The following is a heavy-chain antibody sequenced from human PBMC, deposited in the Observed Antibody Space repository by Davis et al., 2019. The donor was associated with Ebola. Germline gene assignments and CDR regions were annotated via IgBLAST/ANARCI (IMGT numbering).Heavy chain of an antibody. D-gene: IGHD5-12*01. CDR1: GYSLTDLS. Sequence: AASVKVSCKVSGYSLTDLSIHWVRQAPGKGLEWMGSFDPKYGEPIYAQRFQGRVTITADESTDTVFMELSSLRSEDTAVYYCARDIYRAWYYFDQWGQGTQVTVSS. J-gene: IGHJ4*02. CDR2: FDPKYGEP. V-gene: IGHV1-24*01. CDR3: ARDIYRAWYYFDQ.